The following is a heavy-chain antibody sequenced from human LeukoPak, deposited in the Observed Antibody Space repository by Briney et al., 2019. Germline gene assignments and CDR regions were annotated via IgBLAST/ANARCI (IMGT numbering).Heavy chain of an antibody. V-gene: IGHV3-23*01. CDR3: AKNSGSYPGYFDY. D-gene: IGHD3-10*01. Sequence: GGSLRLSCAASGFTFSSYAMSWVRQAPGKGLEWVSSISGSGGSTYYADSVKGRFTISRDNSKNTLYLQMNSLRAEDTAVYYCAKNSGSYPGYFDYWGQGTLVIVSS. CDR2: ISGSGGST. J-gene: IGHJ4*02. CDR1: GFTFSSYA.